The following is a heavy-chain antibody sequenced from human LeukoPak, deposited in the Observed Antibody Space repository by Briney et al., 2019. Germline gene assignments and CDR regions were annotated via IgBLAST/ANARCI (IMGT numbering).Heavy chain of an antibody. J-gene: IGHJ4*02. V-gene: IGHV1-69*04. CDR1: GDTFSSHV. Sequence: SVKVSCKTSGDTFSSHVISWVRQAPGQGLEWMGRLFPLTGKLTYAPNFNGRVTFTADQSTTTVYMEMSSLKSDDTAVYYCTRDRPGLAIIFDYWGQGTLVTVS. CDR3: TRDRPGLAIIFDY. CDR2: LFPLTGKL. D-gene: IGHD2/OR15-2a*01.